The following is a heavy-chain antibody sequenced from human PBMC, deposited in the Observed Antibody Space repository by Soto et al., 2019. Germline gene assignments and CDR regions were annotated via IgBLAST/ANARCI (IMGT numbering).Heavy chain of an antibody. CDR3: AKDLLDHSSGYEDYAMDV. D-gene: IGHD3-22*01. J-gene: IGHJ6*02. CDR1: GGTFSSYA. CDR2: ISGSVGST. Sequence: SCKASGGTFSSYAMSWVRQAPGKGLEWVSTISGSVGSTYYADSVKGRFNFSRDNSKNTLYLQMNTLRAEDTAVYYFAKDLLDHSSGYEDYAMDVWGQGTTVTVSS. V-gene: IGHV3-23*01.